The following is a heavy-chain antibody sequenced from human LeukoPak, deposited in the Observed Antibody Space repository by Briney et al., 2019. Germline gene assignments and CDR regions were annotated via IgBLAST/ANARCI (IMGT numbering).Heavy chain of an antibody. D-gene: IGHD2-2*01. V-gene: IGHV4-34*01. CDR3: ARGLLLRYRSSTSCPKTLDY. CDR1: GGSFSGYY. CDR2: INHSGST. J-gene: IGHJ4*02. Sequence: PSETLSLTCAVYGGSFSGYYWSWIRQPPGKGLEWIGEINHSGSTNYNPSLKSRVTISVDTSKNQFSLKLSSVTAADTAVYYCARGLLLRYRSSTSCPKTLDYWGQGTLVTVSS.